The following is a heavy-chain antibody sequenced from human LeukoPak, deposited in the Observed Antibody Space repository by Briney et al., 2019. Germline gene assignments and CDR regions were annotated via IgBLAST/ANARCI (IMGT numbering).Heavy chain of an antibody. J-gene: IGHJ1*01. D-gene: IGHD1-26*01. CDR3: AINDNSRRYFQY. V-gene: IGHV1-8*01. CDR2: MNPNSGNT. CDR1: GYTFTSYD. Sequence: ASVKVSCKASGYTFTSYDINWVRQAPRQGLEWMGWMNPNSGNTGYAQKFQGRVTMTRNTSISTAYMELSSLRSEDTAVYYCAINDNSRRYFQYWGQGTLVTVSS.